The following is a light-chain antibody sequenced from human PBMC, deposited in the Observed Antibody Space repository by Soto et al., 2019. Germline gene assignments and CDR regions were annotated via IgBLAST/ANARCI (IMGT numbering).Light chain of an antibody. CDR1: QSISAW. Sequence: DIRMTPSPCTPSASVGDRVTIPCRASQSISAWLAWYQQKPGKAPKLLIYDASNLESGVPSRFSGGGSGTDFTLTISSLQPDDSATYYCQHYETYSSTFGQGTKVDIK. J-gene: IGKJ1*01. V-gene: IGKV1-5*01. CDR2: DAS. CDR3: QHYETYSST.